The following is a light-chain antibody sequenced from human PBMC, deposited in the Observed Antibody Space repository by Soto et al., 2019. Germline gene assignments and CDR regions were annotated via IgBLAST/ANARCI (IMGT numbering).Light chain of an antibody. CDR3: QQYHNWPPQYT. Sequence: EIVMTQSPASLSVSPGDGATLSCRASQTIASNLAWYQQKPGQGPRLLIHGASTRAAGVPARFSGSGSGTDFAPTISGLQSEDFAVYYCQQYHNWPPQYTFGQGTKLQIK. CDR1: QTIASN. J-gene: IGKJ2*01. V-gene: IGKV3-15*01. CDR2: GAS.